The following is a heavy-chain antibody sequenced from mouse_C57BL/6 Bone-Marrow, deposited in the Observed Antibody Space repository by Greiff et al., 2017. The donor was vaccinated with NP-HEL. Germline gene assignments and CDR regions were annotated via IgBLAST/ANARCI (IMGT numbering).Heavy chain of an antibody. CDR2: FDPSDSYT. J-gene: IGHJ2*01. CDR1: GYTFTSYW. CDR3: ARSDY. V-gene: IGHV1-69*01. Sequence: QVQLQQPGAELVMPGASVKLSCKASGYTFTSYWMHWVKQRPGQGLEWIGEFDPSDSYTNYNQKFKGKSTLTVDKSSSTAYMQLSSLTSEDSAVYYCARSDYWGQGTTLTVSS.